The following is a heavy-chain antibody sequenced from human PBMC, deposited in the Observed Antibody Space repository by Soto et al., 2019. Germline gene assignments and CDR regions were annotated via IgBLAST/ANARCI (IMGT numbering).Heavy chain of an antibody. D-gene: IGHD2-15*01. CDR2: IHSDGTTT. CDR3: ARGDRGGFDI. V-gene: IGHV3-74*01. CDR1: GFTFSYYW. Sequence: ELKLVESGGGLDQPGGSLRLSCAASGFTFSYYWMDWVRQAPGTGLVWVSHIHSDGTTTSYADSVKGRFTVSRDNTKNTLYLQMNSLRAEDTAVYYCARGDRGGFDIWGQGTVAIVSS. J-gene: IGHJ3*02.